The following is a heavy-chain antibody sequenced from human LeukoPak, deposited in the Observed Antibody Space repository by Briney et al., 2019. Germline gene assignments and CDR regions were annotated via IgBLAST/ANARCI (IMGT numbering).Heavy chain of an antibody. CDR1: GFIFSQYS. Sequence: GGSLRLSCAASGFIFSQYSINWVRQAPGKGLEWVSHIRSTGDTFYADSVKGRFTISRDNARNSLYLQMNSLRAEDTAMYYCVREGYYGSGSPPSLYFDYWGQGTLVIVSS. D-gene: IGHD3-10*01. CDR2: IRSTGDT. J-gene: IGHJ4*02. CDR3: VREGYYGSGSPPSLYFDY. V-gene: IGHV3-48*01.